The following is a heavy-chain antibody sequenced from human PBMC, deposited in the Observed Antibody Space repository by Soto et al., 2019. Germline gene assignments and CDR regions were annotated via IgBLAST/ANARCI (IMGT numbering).Heavy chain of an antibody. CDR1: GFTFSSYG. CDR3: ATTLGDLEQLVPHYFDY. D-gene: IGHD6-6*01. CDR2: ISYDGSNK. J-gene: IGHJ4*02. V-gene: IGHV3-30*03. Sequence: QVQLVESGGGVVQPGRSLRLSCAASGFTFSSYGMHWVRQAPGKGLEWVAVISYDGSNKYYADSVKGRFTISRDNSKNTLYLQMNSLRAEDTAVYYWATTLGDLEQLVPHYFDYWGQGTLVTVSS.